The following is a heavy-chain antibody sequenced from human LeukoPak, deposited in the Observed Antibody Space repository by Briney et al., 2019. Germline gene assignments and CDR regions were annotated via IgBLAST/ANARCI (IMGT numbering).Heavy chain of an antibody. D-gene: IGHD4-17*01. Sequence: GGSLRLSCAASGFTFSSYGMHWVHQAPGKGLEWVAVIWYDGSNKYYADSVKGRFTISRDNSKNTLYLQMNSLRAEDTAVYYCAKDRGPYGDYVPWFDPWGQGTLVTVSS. CDR2: IWYDGSNK. V-gene: IGHV3-33*06. CDR1: GFTFSSYG. J-gene: IGHJ5*02. CDR3: AKDRGPYGDYVPWFDP.